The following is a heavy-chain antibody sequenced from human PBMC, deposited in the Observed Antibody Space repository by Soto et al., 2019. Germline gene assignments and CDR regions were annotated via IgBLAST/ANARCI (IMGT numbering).Heavy chain of an antibody. Sequence: VQLVESGGGVVQPGRSLRLSCAASGFTFSSYGMHWVRQAPGKGLEWVAVISYDGSNKYYADSVKGRFTISRDNSKNTLYLQMNSLRADDTAVYYCAKGTSYYDSSGNDAFDIWGQGTMVTVSS. J-gene: IGHJ3*02. CDR3: AKGTSYYDSSGNDAFDI. D-gene: IGHD3-22*01. CDR1: GFTFSSYG. V-gene: IGHV3-30*18. CDR2: ISYDGSNK.